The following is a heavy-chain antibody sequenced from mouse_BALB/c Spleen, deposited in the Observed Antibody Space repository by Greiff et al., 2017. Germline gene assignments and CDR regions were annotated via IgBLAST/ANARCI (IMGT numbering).Heavy chain of an antibody. CDR1: GYTFTDYW. CDR2: IDTSDSYT. D-gene: IGHD4-1*01. J-gene: IGHJ2*01. Sequence: VQLQQPGAELVMPGASVKMSCKASGYTFTDYWMHWVKQRPGQGLEWIGAIDTSDSYTSYNQKFKGKATLTVDESSSTAYMQLSSLTSEDSAVYYCANWDEDYWGQGTTLTVSS. V-gene: IGHV1-69*01. CDR3: ANWDEDY.